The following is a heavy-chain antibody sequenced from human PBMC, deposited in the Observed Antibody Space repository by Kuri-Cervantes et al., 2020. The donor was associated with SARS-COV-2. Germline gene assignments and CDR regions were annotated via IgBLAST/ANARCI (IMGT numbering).Heavy chain of an antibody. CDR2: IWYDGSNK. CDR3: AKDPPYCGGDCYSFDY. J-gene: IGHJ4*02. Sequence: GGSLRLSCAASGFTFSSYGMHWVRQAPGKGLEWVAVIWYDGSNKYYADSVKGRFTISRDNSKNTLYLQMNSLRAEDTAVYYCAKDPPYCGGDCYSFDYWGQGTLVNVSS. CDR1: GFTFSSYG. V-gene: IGHV3-33*06. D-gene: IGHD2-21*01.